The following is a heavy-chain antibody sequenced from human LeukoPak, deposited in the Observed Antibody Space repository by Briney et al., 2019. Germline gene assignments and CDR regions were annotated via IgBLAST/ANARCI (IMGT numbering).Heavy chain of an antibody. CDR2: IYYSGST. CDR3: ARLGITNTIRGDWFGP. Sequence: SETLSLTCTVSGGSISSYYWSWIRQPPGKGLEWIGYIYYSGSTNYNPSLKSRVTISVDTSKNQFSLKLSSLTAADTAVYYCARLGITNTIRGDWFGPWGQGTLVTVSS. V-gene: IGHV4-59*08. J-gene: IGHJ5*02. CDR1: GGSISSYY. D-gene: IGHD3-3*01.